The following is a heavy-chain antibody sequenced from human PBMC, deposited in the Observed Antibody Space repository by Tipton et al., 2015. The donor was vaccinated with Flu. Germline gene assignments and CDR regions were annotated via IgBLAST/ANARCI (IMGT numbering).Heavy chain of an antibody. CDR2: IYYSGST. V-gene: IGHV4-39*01. CDR3: ATPDH. J-gene: IGHJ4*02. Sequence: LRLSCTVSGDSISGSSHYWGWDRQSPGKGLEWIGSIYYSGSTYYNPPLKTRVTITADTSQNQFSLQLKSVTAADTAVYYCATPDHWGQGTLVTVSS. CDR1: GDSISGSSHY.